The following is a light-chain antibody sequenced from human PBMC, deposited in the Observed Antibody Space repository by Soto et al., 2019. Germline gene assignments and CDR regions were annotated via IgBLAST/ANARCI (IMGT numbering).Light chain of an antibody. CDR3: AAWDDSPTAYV. J-gene: IGLJ1*01. CDR2: SHN. V-gene: IGLV1-44*01. Sequence: QPVLLQPPSASGTPGQRVTISCSGSTSNIGSNTVSWYQQLPGPAPKLLIYSHNQRPSGVPDRFSGSKSGTSASLAISGLQSEDEADYYCAAWDDSPTAYVFGTGTKLTVL. CDR1: TSNIGSNT.